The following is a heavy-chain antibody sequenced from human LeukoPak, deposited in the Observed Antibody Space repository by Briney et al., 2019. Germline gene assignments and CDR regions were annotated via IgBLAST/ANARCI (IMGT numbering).Heavy chain of an antibody. J-gene: IGHJ5*02. D-gene: IGHD6-13*01. V-gene: IGHV4-4*02. Sequence: SGTLSLTCAVSGGSISSSNWWSWARQPPGKGLEWIGEIYHSGSTNYNPSLKSRVTISVDTSKNQFSLKLSSVTAADTAVYYCARDRSSWGNWFDPWGQGTLVTVSS. CDR3: ARDRSSWGNWFDP. CDR1: GGSISSSNW. CDR2: IYHSGST.